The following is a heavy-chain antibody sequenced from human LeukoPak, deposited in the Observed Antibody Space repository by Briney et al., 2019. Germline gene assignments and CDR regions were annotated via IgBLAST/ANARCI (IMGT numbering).Heavy chain of an antibody. CDR3: ARADFIDAGPYLIGP. CDR1: GYSFTDYY. J-gene: IGHJ5*02. V-gene: IGHV1-2*02. D-gene: IGHD3-3*01. Sequence: ASVRVSCKTSGYSFTDYYIHWVRQAPGQGLEWMGWINTKSGRTSSARKFQGRVTMTRDPSITTVYMDMAWLTSDDTAIYFCARADFIDAGPYLIGPWGQGTLVTVTS. CDR2: INTKSGRT.